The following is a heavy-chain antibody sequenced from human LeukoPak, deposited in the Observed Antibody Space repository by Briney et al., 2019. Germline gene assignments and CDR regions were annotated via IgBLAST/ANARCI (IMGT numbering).Heavy chain of an antibody. CDR1: GGSISSGGYY. CDR3: ARASEESSSYSYFDY. J-gene: IGHJ4*02. D-gene: IGHD6-13*01. CDR2: IYHSGST. Sequence: PSETLSLTCTVSGGSISSGGYYWSWIRQPPGKGLEWIGYIYHSGSTYYNPSLKSRVTISVDRSKNQFSLKLSSVTAADTAVYYCARASEESSSYSYFDYWGQGTLVTVSS. V-gene: IGHV4-30-2*01.